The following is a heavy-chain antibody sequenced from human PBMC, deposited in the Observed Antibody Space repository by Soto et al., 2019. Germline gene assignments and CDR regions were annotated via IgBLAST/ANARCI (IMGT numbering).Heavy chain of an antibody. J-gene: IGHJ5*02. CDR2: VYYIGTT. CDR1: GGSVKSPSHY. D-gene: IGHD3-10*01. CDR3: ARNATGRGWFDP. Sequence: QVQLKESGPRLVRPSETLSLTCSVSGGSVKSPSHYWSWIRQSPGKGLEWIGNVYYIGTTDYNPSLENRVTILVDRSDNLFSLKLRSVTVDDTAVYYFARNATGRGWFDPWGQGVPVTVSS. V-gene: IGHV4-61*03.